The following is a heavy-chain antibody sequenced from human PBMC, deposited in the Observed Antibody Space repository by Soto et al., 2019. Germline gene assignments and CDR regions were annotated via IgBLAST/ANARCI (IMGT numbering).Heavy chain of an antibody. J-gene: IGHJ6*02. CDR1: GYTFTSYY. CDR2: INPSGGST. Sequence: ASVKVSCKASGYTFTSYYMHRMRQAPGQGLEWMGRINPSGGSTSYEQKFQGRVSMTRDTSTSTVYMELRSLSSEDTAVYSCARDSNSGSQRYYYYGMDVWGQGNTVTVSS. V-gene: IGHV1-46*01. D-gene: IGHD6-19*01. CDR3: ARDSNSGSQRYYYYGMDV.